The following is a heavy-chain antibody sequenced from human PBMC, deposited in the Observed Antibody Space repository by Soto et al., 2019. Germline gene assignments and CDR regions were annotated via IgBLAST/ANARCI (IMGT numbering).Heavy chain of an antibody. CDR1: GYTFTSYG. CDR3: ARDLITMVRGVTDYYYGMDV. CDR2: ISAYNGNT. V-gene: IGHV1-18*01. J-gene: IGHJ6*02. Sequence: ASVKVSCKAPGYTFTSYGISWVRQAPGQGLEWMGWISAYNGNTNYAQKLQGRVTMTTDTSTSTAYMELRSLRSDDTAVYYCARDLITMVRGVTDYYYGMDVWGQGTTVTVSS. D-gene: IGHD3-10*01.